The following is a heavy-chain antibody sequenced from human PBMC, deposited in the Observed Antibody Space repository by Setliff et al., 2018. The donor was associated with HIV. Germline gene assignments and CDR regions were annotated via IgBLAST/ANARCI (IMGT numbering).Heavy chain of an antibody. Sequence: GESLKSSCKGSGYSFTNYWIGWVRHMPGGGLEWMGVIYPADSTIMYSPSFRGQVTISADKSIDTAYLQWSSLKAPDAAMYYCATTPTTAKICCSPSCYLNFDYLGQGTLVT. J-gene: IGHJ4*02. CDR2: IYPADSTI. D-gene: IGHD1-1*01. CDR3: ATTPTTAKICCSPSCYLNFDY. CDR1: GYSFTNYW. V-gene: IGHV5-51*01.